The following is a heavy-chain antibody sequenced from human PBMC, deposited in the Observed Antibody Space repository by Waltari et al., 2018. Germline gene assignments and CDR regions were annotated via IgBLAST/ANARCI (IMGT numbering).Heavy chain of an antibody. J-gene: IGHJ2*01. Sequence: QVQLQESGPGLVKPSETLSLPCTVSGASISSSSWNWIRQPAGKGLEWIGRFYSSGSTDYNPSLKSRVTMSVDTSKNQFSLKLSSVTAADTAVYYCARHPNRYFDLWGRGTLVTVSS. CDR2: FYSSGST. CDR3: ARHPNRYFDL. V-gene: IGHV4-4*07. CDR1: GASISSSS.